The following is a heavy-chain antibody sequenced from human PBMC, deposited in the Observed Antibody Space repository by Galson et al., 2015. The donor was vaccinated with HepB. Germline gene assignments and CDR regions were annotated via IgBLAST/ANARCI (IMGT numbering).Heavy chain of an antibody. D-gene: IGHD3-3*01. J-gene: IGHJ5*02. CDR1: GYNFTDFY. Sequence: SVKVSCKAPGYNFTDFYIHWVRQAPGQGLEWMGWINPNSGGTNYARRFQGWVTMTRDTSIRTAYMELSRLRSGDTAVYYCARGERYDFWSGYYGVWLDPWGQGTLVTVSS. V-gene: IGHV1-2*04. CDR3: ARGERYDFWSGYYGVWLDP. CDR2: INPNSGGT.